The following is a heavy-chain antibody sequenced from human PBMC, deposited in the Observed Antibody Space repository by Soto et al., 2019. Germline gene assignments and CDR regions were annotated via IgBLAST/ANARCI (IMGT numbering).Heavy chain of an antibody. Sequence: QVQLQESGPGLVKPSETLSLTCTVSGGSFSNHYWSWIRQLPGKGLEWIGYISYNGNTNYNPSLKSRVTILVDTSKSQFSLKLSSVTAADTAVYYCARGNGFNLYWGQGALVTVSS. J-gene: IGHJ4*02. V-gene: IGHV4-59*11. CDR1: GGSFSNHY. D-gene: IGHD2-8*01. CDR2: ISYNGNT. CDR3: ARGNGFNLY.